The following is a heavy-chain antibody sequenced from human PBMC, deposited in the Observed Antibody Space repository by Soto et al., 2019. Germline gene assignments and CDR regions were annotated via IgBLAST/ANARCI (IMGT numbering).Heavy chain of an antibody. J-gene: IGHJ4*02. Sequence: ASVKVSCKASGGTFSSYAISWVRQAPGQGLEWMGWISAYNGNTNYAQKLQGRVTMTTDTSTSTAYMELRSLRSDDTAVYYCARETAAAGSDYWGQGTLVTVSS. CDR1: GGTFSSYA. V-gene: IGHV1-18*01. D-gene: IGHD6-13*01. CDR2: ISAYNGNT. CDR3: ARETAAAGSDY.